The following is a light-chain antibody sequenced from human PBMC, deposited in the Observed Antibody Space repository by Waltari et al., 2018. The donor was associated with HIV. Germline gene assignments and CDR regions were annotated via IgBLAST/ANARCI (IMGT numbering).Light chain of an antibody. V-gene: IGLV2-14*01. CDR2: EVS. CDR1: SSDVGEENN. Sequence: QSALTQPASVSGSLGQASTISCTGASSDVGEENNVSCCHQHLGRAPTVLIFEVSNRPSAVSARFFASTAANTASLPISGVLPDDEAAYYCSSSSTSNRHVVFGGGTKVTVL. CDR3: SSSSTSNRHVV. J-gene: IGLJ2*01.